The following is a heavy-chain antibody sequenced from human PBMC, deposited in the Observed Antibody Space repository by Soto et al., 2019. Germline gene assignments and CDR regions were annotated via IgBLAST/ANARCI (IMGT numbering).Heavy chain of an antibody. CDR2: IIPILGIS. J-gene: IGHJ6*03. CDR3: ARGPYGLGNYKSYYYYMDV. D-gene: IGHD3-10*01. V-gene: IGHV1-69*02. Sequence: QVQLVQSGAEVKKPGSSVKVSCKASGGTFSSYTISWVRQAPGQGLEWMGRIIPILGISNNAQKIQGRVAITADKSTTTAYMERSSLRSDDTAVYYCARGPYGLGNYKSYYYYMDVWGEGTTVTVSS. CDR1: GGTFSSYT.